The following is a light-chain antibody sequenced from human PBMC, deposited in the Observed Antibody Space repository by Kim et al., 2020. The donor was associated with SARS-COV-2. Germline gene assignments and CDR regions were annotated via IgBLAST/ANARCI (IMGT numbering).Light chain of an antibody. CDR2: GAS. Sequence: SPGERATLSCRASQSVSSSYLAWYQQKPGQAPRLLIYGASSRATGIPDRFSGSGSGTDFTLTISRLEPEDFAVYYCQQYGSSLPNTFGQGTKLEI. V-gene: IGKV3-20*01. J-gene: IGKJ2*01. CDR3: QQYGSSLPNT. CDR1: QSVSSSY.